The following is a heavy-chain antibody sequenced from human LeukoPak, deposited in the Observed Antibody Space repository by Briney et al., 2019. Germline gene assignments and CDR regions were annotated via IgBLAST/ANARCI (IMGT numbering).Heavy chain of an antibody. Sequence: ASVKVSCKASGYPFSIFGMAWVRQAPGQGLEGMGWIGSYNGNTNFAQKFQGRVTITTDTSTRTVYMELSSLRFDDTAVYYCARAGAEVTSHFDVWGQGTLVTVSS. J-gene: IGHJ4*02. CDR3: ARAGAEVTSHFDV. V-gene: IGHV1-18*04. CDR1: GYPFSIFG. D-gene: IGHD2-21*02. CDR2: IGSYNGNT.